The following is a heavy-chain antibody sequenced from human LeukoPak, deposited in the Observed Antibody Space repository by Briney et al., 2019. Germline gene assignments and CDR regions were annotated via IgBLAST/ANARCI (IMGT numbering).Heavy chain of an antibody. V-gene: IGHV4-4*07. J-gene: IGHJ4*02. CDR3: ARDGNSYGPDFDY. CDR1: GGSFSGYY. Sequence: SETLSLTCAVYGGSFSGYYWSWIRQPAGQGLEWIGHVNINEGPKYNPSLRSRVTMSADTSRNQYSLKLSSVTAADTAVYYCARDGNSYGPDFDYWGQGTLVTVSS. CDR2: VNINEGP. D-gene: IGHD5-18*01.